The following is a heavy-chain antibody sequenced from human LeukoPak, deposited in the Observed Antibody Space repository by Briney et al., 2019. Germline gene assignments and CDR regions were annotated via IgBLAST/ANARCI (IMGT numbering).Heavy chain of an antibody. CDR2: IYTSGST. Sequence: SETLSLTCTGSGGSISSGSYYWSWIRQPAGKGLEWIGRIYTSGSTNYNPSLKSRVTMSVDTSKTQFSLKLSSVTAADTAVYYCARVRTYYDILTGYSDNAFDIWGQGTMVTVSS. J-gene: IGHJ3*02. CDR1: GGSISSGSYY. V-gene: IGHV4-61*02. CDR3: ARVRTYYDILTGYSDNAFDI. D-gene: IGHD3-9*01.